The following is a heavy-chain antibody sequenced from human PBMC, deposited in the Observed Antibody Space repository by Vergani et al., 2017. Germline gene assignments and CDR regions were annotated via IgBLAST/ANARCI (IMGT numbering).Heavy chain of an antibody. V-gene: IGHV5-10-1*03. J-gene: IGHJ5*02. CDR3: ARSHYDRSGYYSWFDP. Sequence: EVQLVQSGAEVKKPGESLRISCKGSGSSFTSYWISWVRQMPGKGLEWMGRIDPSDSYTNYSPSFQGHVTISADKSISTAYLQLSSLKASDTAMYYCARSHYDRSGYYSWFDPWGQGTLVTVSS. D-gene: IGHD3-22*01. CDR1: GSSFTSYW. CDR2: IDPSDSYT.